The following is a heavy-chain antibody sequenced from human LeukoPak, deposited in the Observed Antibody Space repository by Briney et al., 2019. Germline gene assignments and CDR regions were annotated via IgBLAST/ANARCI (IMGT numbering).Heavy chain of an antibody. J-gene: IGHJ6*02. Sequence: GGSLRLSCAASGFTFSSYGMHWVRQAPGKGLEWVAVISYDGSNKYYADSVKSRFTISRDNSKNTLYLQMNSLRAEDTAVYYCAKAAAGQYYYGMDVWGQGTTVTVSS. CDR1: GFTFSSYG. CDR3: AKAAAGQYYYGMDV. V-gene: IGHV3-30*18. CDR2: ISYDGSNK. D-gene: IGHD6-13*01.